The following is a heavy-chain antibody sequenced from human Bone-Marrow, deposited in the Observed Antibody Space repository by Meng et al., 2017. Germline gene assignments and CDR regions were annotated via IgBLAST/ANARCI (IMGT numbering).Heavy chain of an antibody. J-gene: IGHJ4*02. V-gene: IGHV3-7*01. D-gene: IGHD2-15*01. CDR1: GFTFSSFW. CDR3: LLFVRRASGWDY. Sequence: GESLKISCAASGFTFSSFWMSWVRQAPGKGLEWVANIKEDGSEEYYVDSVKGQFTISRDNAKNSLYLQLNSLSAEDTAVYYCLLFVRRASGWDYWGQGTLVTVSS. CDR2: IKEDGSEE.